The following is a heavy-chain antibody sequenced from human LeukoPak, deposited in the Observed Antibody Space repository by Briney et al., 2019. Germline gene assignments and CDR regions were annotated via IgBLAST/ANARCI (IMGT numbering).Heavy chain of an antibody. CDR2: ISAYNGNT. J-gene: IGHJ4*02. V-gene: IGHV1-18*01. CDR1: GYTFTSYG. CDR3: ARANSYYDFWSGPLFDY. Sequence: ASVKVSCKASGYTFTSYGISWVRQAPGQGLEWMGWISAYNGNTNYAQKLQGRVTMTTDTSTSTAYMELRSLRYDDTAVYYCARANSYYDFWSGPLFDYWGQGTLVTVSS. D-gene: IGHD3-3*01.